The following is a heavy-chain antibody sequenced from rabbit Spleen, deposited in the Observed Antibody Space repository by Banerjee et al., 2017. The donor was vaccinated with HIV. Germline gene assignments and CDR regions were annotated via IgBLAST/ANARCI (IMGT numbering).Heavy chain of an antibody. CDR2: IYAGSSGDT. J-gene: IGHJ6*01. CDR3: ARDTGTSFSTYGMDL. CDR1: GFSFSNRYY. D-gene: IGHD8-1*01. V-gene: IGHV1S40*01. Sequence: QSLEESGGDLVKPGASLTLTCTASGFSFSNRYYMCWVRQAPGKGLEWNACIYAGSSGDTYYASWAKGRFTISKTSSTTVTLQMTSLTVADTATYFCARDTGTSFSTYGMDLWGPGTLVTVS.